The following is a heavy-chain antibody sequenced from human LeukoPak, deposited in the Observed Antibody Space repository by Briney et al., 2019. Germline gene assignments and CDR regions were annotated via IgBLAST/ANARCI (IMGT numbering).Heavy chain of an antibody. V-gene: IGHV4-59*01. CDR2: ICYSGST. D-gene: IGHD2-15*01. CDR1: GCSFSSYY. J-gene: IGHJ6*03. CDR3: ARGESPSYCSGGSCYSEAYYMDV. Sequence: SETLSLSCTASGCSFSSYYRNWIRQPPGKGLEWIGYICYSGSTKYNPPLMSRVTISGDTSKNQFSLKLSSETAADTAVYYCARGESPSYCSGGSCYSEAYYMDVWGKGTTVTVSS.